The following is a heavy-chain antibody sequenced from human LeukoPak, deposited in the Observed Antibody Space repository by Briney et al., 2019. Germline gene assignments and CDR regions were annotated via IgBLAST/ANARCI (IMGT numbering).Heavy chain of an antibody. CDR3: AKDVRVLINSNYIQNFDC. CDR1: GFTFSNHG. CDR2: ISYDGTNN. Sequence: PGGSLRLSCAASGFTFSNHGMHWVRQAPGKGLEWVSAISYDGTNNYYADSVKGRFTISRDNYRNTLYLKMNSLRPDDRAVYFCAKDVRVLINSNYIQNFDCWGQGTLVTVSS. J-gene: IGHJ4*02. V-gene: IGHV3-30*19. D-gene: IGHD1-7*01.